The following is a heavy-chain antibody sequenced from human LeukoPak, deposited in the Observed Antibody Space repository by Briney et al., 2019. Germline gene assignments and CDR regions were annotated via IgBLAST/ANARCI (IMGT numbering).Heavy chain of an antibody. CDR2: IYSGGST. D-gene: IGHD3-10*01. CDR3: ARASGSYIGY. V-gene: IGHV3-66*01. Sequence: PGGSLRLSCAASGFTFSSYSMNWVRQAPGKGLEWVSVIYSGGSTYYADSVKGRFTISRDNSKNTLYLQMNSLRAEDAAVYYCARASGSYIGYWGQGTLVTVSS. J-gene: IGHJ4*02. CDR1: GFTFSSYS.